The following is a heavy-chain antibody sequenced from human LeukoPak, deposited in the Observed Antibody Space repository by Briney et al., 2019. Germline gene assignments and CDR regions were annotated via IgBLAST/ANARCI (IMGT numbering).Heavy chain of an antibody. J-gene: IGHJ4*02. CDR3: AGSYNTYYAQDY. V-gene: IGHV1-69*06. CDR1: GGTFSTYA. Sequence: SVKVSCKASGGTFSTYAISWVRQAPGQGPEWIGGIIPISGTAKYAQKLQGGVTISADMSTGTAYMELSSLRSEDTAIYYCAGSYNTYYAQDYWGQGALVTVSS. D-gene: IGHD3-3*01. CDR2: IIPISGTA.